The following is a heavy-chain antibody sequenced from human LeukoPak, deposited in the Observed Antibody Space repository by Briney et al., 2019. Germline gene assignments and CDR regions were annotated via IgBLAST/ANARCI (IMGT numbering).Heavy chain of an antibody. CDR3: AKEGGPGSSGGHPDDAFDI. D-gene: IGHD2-15*01. J-gene: IGHJ3*02. Sequence: GGSLRVSCAASGFIFSTYVRHWVRQAPGKGLEWLAFIREDTNERFYADSVRGRFTISGDSSKNTLYLQMNNLRPEDTAMYYCAKEGGPGSSGGHPDDAFDIWGQGTMVIVSS. CDR2: IREDTNER. CDR1: GFIFSTYV. V-gene: IGHV3-30*02.